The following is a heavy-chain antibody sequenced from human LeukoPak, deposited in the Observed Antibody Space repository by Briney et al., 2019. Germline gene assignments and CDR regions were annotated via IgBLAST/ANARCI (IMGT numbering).Heavy chain of an antibody. V-gene: IGHV5-51*01. CDR2: IYPGDSGP. CDR3: GMSGDRVPLQDDVFDV. J-gene: IGHJ3*01. Sequence: HGESLKISCKVSGYSFTSYCIGWVRQMPGKGLEWMGIIYPGDSGPTYSPSFQGQVTIPVDKSINTAYLQWSSLQASDTAMYYCGMSGDRVPLQDDVFDVWGQGTMVTVST. D-gene: IGHD1-26*01. CDR1: GYSFTSYC.